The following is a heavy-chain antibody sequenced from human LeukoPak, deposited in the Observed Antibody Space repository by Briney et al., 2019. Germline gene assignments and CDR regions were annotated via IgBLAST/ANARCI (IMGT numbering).Heavy chain of an antibody. CDR3: ARGATYYDYVWGSYRYNYFDY. CDR1: GGSISSSSYY. V-gene: IGHV4-39*07. D-gene: IGHD3-16*02. J-gene: IGHJ4*02. CDR2: INHSGST. Sequence: SETLSLTCTVSGGSISSSSYYWGWIRQPPGKGLEWIGEINHSGSTNYNPSLKSRVTISVDTSKNQFSLKLSSVTAADTAVYYCARGATYYDYVWGSYRYNYFDYWGQGTLVTVSS.